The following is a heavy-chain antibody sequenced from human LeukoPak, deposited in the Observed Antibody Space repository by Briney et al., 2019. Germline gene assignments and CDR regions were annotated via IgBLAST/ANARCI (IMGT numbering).Heavy chain of an antibody. V-gene: IGHV4-61*02. D-gene: IGHD5-18*01. CDR2: IYASGST. CDR1: GGSISSGNYY. CDR3: ARGYSSGYWYFDL. J-gene: IGHJ2*01. Sequence: SQTLSLTCTVFGGSISSGNYYWSWIRQPAGKGLEWIGRIYASGSTNHNPSLKSRVTISIDTSKNQFSLKLSSVTAADTAVYYCARGYSSGYWYFDLWGRGTLVTVS.